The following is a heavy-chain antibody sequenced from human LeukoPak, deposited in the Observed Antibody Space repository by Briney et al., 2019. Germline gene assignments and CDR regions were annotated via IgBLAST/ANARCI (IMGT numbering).Heavy chain of an antibody. CDR2: INSDVSST. D-gene: IGHD3-22*01. CDR3: ARDLSPYYYDSSGYW. CDR1: GFTFSSYW. J-gene: IGHJ4*02. Sequence: PGGSLRLSCAASGFTFSSYWMHWVRQAPGKGLVWVSRINSDVSSTSYADSVKGRFTISRDNAKNTLYLQMNSLRAEDTAVYYCARDLSPYYYDSSGYWWGQGTLVTVSS. V-gene: IGHV3-74*01.